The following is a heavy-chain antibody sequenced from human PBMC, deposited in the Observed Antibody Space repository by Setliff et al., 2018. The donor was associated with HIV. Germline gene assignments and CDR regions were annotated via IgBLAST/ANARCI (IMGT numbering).Heavy chain of an antibody. CDR3: ARAGGELLILAIRDAFDI. CDR2: INPSGGST. J-gene: IGHJ3*02. CDR1: GYTFTGYY. V-gene: IGHV1-46*01. D-gene: IGHD2-15*01. Sequence: ASVKVSCKASGYTFTGYYMHWVRQAPGQGLEWMGIINPSGGSTRYAQKFQGRVTMTRDTSTDTMYMELSRLRSDDTAVYYCARAGGELLILAIRDAFDIWGQGTMVTVSS.